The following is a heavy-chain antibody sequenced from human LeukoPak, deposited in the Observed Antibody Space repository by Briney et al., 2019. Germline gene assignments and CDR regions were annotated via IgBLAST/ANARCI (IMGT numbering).Heavy chain of an antibody. CDR2: IYASGST. V-gene: IGHV4-4*07. J-gene: IGHJ4*02. D-gene: IGHD6-13*01. CDR3: ARGRGSSWYYFDY. Sequence: SETLSLTCSVSGGSISGGSISSYYWSWIRQPAGKGLEWIGRIYASGSTNYNPSLKGRVTMSVDTSKNQFSLQLRSVTAADTAVYYCARGRGSSWYYFDYWGQGTLVTVSS. CDR1: GGSISGGSISSYY.